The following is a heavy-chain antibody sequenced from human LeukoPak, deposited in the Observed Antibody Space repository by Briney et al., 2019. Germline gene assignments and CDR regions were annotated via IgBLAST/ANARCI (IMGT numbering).Heavy chain of an antibody. Sequence: SETLSLTCGVSGGSITSTNWWSWVRQPPGQGLEWIGEISLTRRTNYNPSLIGRVIMSLDESRNQLCLTLTSVTAADTAMYYCTRESGPYCPFGYWGQGTLVVVPS. J-gene: IGHJ4*02. D-gene: IGHD1-26*01. CDR3: TRESGPYCPFGY. V-gene: IGHV4-4*02. CDR1: GGSITSTNW. CDR2: ISLTRRT.